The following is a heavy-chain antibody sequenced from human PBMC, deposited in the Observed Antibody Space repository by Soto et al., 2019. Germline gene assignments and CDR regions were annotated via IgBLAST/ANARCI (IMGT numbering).Heavy chain of an antibody. J-gene: IGHJ4*01. D-gene: IGHD2-15*01. CDR1: GGSISSHY. V-gene: IGHV4-59*11. CDR2: IYYSGST. CDR3: ARAAVVTHHFDY. Sequence: SETMSLTCTASGGSISSHYWIWIRQPPGKGLEWIGYIYYSGSTNYNPSLKSRVTISVDTSKNQFSLKLSSVTAADTAVYYCARAAVVTHHFDYWGQGTLVTVSS.